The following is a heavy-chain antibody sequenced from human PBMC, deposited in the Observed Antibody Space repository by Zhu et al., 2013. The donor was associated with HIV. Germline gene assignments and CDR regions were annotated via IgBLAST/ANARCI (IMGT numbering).Heavy chain of an antibody. V-gene: IGHV1-69*06. CDR3: ARSVFGGYDSSGYPLLYYYYYGMDV. D-gene: IGHD3-22*01. CDR1: GGTFSSYA. CDR2: IIPIFGTA. J-gene: IGHJ6*02. Sequence: QVQLVQSGAEVKKPGSSVKVSCKASGGTFSSYAISWVRQAPGQGLEWMGGIIPIFGTANYAQKFQGRVTITADKSTSTAYMELSSLRSEDTAVYYCARSVFGGYDSSGYPLLYYYYYGMDVWGQGTTVTVSS.